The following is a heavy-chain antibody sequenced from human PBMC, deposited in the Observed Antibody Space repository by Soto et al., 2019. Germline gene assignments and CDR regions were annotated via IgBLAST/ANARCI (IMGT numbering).Heavy chain of an antibody. D-gene: IGHD2-21*02. CDR1: VGSISRYY. J-gene: IGHJ6*02. Sequence: QVQLQESGPGLVKPSGTLSLTCTVSVGSISRYYWSWIRQPPGKGLEWIGYMYNTGRTVYNPSFKSRVSISVDTSKNQFSLQLDSVTAADTATYYCARDLWGYCGTDCYPLDVWGQGTTVTVSS. CDR2: MYNTGRT. V-gene: IGHV4-59*01. CDR3: ARDLWGYCGTDCYPLDV.